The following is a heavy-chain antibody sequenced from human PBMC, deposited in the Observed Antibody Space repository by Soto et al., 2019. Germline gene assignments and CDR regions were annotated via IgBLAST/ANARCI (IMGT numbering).Heavy chain of an antibody. J-gene: IGHJ6*02. D-gene: IGHD2-8*01. CDR2: INPKSGGT. CDR3: ARGDSTDCSNGVCSFFYNHDMDV. CDR1: GYRFTDHH. Sequence: ASVKVSCKASGYRFTDHHIHWVRQAPGQGLEWLGRINPKSGGTSTAQKFQGWVTMTTDTSISTASMELTRLTSDDTAIYYCARGDSTDCSNGVCSFFYNHDMDVWGQGTTVTVSS. V-gene: IGHV1-2*04.